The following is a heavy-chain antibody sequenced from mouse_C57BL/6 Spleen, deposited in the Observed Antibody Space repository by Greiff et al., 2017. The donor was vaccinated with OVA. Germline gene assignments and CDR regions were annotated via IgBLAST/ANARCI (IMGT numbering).Heavy chain of an antibody. J-gene: IGHJ1*03. D-gene: IGHD2-5*01. CDR3: ARYSNYPHWYFDV. V-gene: IGHV1-69*01. CDR1: GYTFTSYW. Sequence: QVQLQQPGAELVMPGASVKLSCKASGYTFTSYWMHWVKQRPGQGLEWIGEIDPSDSYTNYNQKFKGKSTLTVDKSSSTAYMQLSSLKSEDSAVYYCARYSNYPHWYFDVWGTGTTVTVSS. CDR2: IDPSDSYT.